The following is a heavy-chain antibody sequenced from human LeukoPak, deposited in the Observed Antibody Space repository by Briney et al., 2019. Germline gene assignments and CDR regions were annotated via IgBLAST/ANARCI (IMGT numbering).Heavy chain of an antibody. CDR1: GGTFISYA. CDR2: IIPIFGTA. D-gene: IGHD3-10*01. Sequence: ASVKVSCKASGGTFISYAISWVRQAPGQGLEWMGGIIPIFGTANYAQKFQGRVTITTDESTSTAYMELSSLRSEDTAVYYCARELVRGTFGYWGQGTLVTVSS. CDR3: ARELVRGTFGY. V-gene: IGHV1-69*05. J-gene: IGHJ4*02.